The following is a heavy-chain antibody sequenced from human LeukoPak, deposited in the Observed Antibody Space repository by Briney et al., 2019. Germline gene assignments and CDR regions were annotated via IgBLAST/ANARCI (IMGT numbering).Heavy chain of an antibody. J-gene: IGHJ3*02. Sequence: PGGSLRLSCAASGFTFSSHWMHWVRQAPGKGLVWVSRINSDGSSTTYADSMKGRFTISRDNAKNTLYLQMNSLRAEDTAVYYCARVLAVAGTGAFDMWAQGTMVTVSS. D-gene: IGHD6-19*01. CDR1: GFTFSSHW. V-gene: IGHV3-74*01. CDR2: INSDGSST. CDR3: ARVLAVAGTGAFDM.